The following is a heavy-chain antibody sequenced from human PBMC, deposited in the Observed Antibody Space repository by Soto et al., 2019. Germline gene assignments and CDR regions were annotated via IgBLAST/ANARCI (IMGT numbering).Heavy chain of an antibody. J-gene: IGHJ4*02. D-gene: IGHD2-2*01. V-gene: IGHV4-31*03. CDR3: ARDPHPGCSSTSCYDY. Sequence: SETLSLTCTVSGGSISSGGYYWSWIRQHPGKGLEWIGYIYYSGSTYYNPSLKSRVTISVDTSKNQFSLKLSSVTAADTAVFYCARDPHPGCSSTSCYDYWGQGTLVTVSS. CDR1: GGSISSGGYY. CDR2: IYYSGST.